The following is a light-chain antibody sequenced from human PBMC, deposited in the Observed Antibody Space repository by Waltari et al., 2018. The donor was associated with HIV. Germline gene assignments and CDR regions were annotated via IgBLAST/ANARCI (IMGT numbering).Light chain of an antibody. CDR2: DAS. CDR1: QNINTN. Sequence: IIMTQSPATVSGSPGERVTLSGWASQNINTNLAWYQKKPGQPPRLLIFDASTRATGVPDRFSGGGSGADFTLTISSLQSDDYAIYYCQQYYKWPPFTFGRGTKVDV. J-gene: IGKJ3*01. CDR3: QQYYKWPPFT. V-gene: IGKV3-15*01.